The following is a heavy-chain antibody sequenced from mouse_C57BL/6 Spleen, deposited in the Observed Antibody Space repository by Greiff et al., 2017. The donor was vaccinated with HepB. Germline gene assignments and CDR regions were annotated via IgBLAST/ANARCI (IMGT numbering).Heavy chain of an antibody. Sequence: EVKVVESGPELVKPGASVKISCKASGYSFTDYNMNWVKQSNGKSLEWIGVINPNYGTTSYNQKFKGKATLTVDQSSSTAYMQLNSLTSEDSAVYYCASQRGIYDGYLAYWGQGTLVTVSA. CDR2: INPNYGTT. D-gene: IGHD2-3*01. J-gene: IGHJ3*01. V-gene: IGHV1-39*01. CDR3: ASQRGIYDGYLAY. CDR1: GYSFTDYN.